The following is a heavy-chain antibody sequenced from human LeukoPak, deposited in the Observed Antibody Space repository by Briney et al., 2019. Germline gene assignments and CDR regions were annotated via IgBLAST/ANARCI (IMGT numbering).Heavy chain of an antibody. CDR1: GGSISSYY. Sequence: SETLSLTCTVSGGSISSYYWNWIRQPAGKGLEWIGRIHTSGGTNYNPSLKSRVTMSVDTSKNQFSLKLSSVTAADTAVYYCARGKVVAGTPGQNSWDYWGQGTLVTASS. CDR3: ARGKVVAGTPGQNSWDY. CDR2: IHTSGGT. D-gene: IGHD6-19*01. V-gene: IGHV4-4*07. J-gene: IGHJ4*02.